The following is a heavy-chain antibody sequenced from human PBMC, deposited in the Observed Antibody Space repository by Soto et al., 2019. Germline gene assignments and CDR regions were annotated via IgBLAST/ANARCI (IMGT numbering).Heavy chain of an antibody. D-gene: IGHD1-1*01. CDR2: IIPIFGTA. V-gene: IGHV1-69*13. J-gene: IGHJ6*02. Sequence: SVKVTCKASGGTYSSYAISGVRQAPGQGLEWMGGIIPIFGTANYAQKFQGRVTITADESTSTAYMALSSLRSEDTAVYYCARMPGTTSTYYYYGMDVWAQGTTVTV. CDR1: GGTYSSYA. CDR3: ARMPGTTSTYYYYGMDV.